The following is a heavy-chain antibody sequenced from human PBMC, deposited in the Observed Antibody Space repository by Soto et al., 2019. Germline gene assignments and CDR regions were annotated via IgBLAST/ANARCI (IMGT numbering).Heavy chain of an antibody. CDR2: INSDGSST. CDR3: ARGDYGGNWGY. D-gene: IGHD4-17*01. V-gene: IGHV3-74*01. Sequence: EVQLVESGGGLVQPGGSMRLSCAASGFTFSSYWMHWVRQAPGKGLVWVSRINSDGSSTSYADSVKGRFTISRDNAKNTLYLQMHGLRAEDTAVYYCARGDYGGNWGYWGQGTLVTVSS. CDR1: GFTFSSYW. J-gene: IGHJ4*02.